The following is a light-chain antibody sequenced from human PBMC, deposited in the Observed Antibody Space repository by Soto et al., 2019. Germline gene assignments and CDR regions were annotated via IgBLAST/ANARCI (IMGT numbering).Light chain of an antibody. J-gene: IGKJ1*01. Sequence: DIHMTQSPSSLSASVGDTIIITCRASQNVRSYLNWYQQKSGRAPNLLIYESTNLESGVPSRFSGDGFETDFTLTISSLHPEDFATYYCQQSFFAPPTFGRGTKVEI. V-gene: IGKV1-39*01. CDR2: EST. CDR3: QQSFFAPPT. CDR1: QNVRSY.